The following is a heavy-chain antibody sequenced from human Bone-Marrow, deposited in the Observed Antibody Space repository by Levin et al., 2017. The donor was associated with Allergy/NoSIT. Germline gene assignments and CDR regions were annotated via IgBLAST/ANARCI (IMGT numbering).Heavy chain of an antibody. Sequence: PSETLSLTCAVDGGSFRGSSWSWIRQSPGRGLEWIGEINESGSTTLNPSLKSRVSISVDTSKTQFSLKLSSVTAADTAVYYCAVAWSVVAADGLRLGFRIDYWGQGTLVTVSS. CDR1: GGSFRGSS. CDR3: AVAWSVVAADGLRLGFRIDY. J-gene: IGHJ4*02. V-gene: IGHV4-34*01. CDR2: INESGST. D-gene: IGHD2-15*01.